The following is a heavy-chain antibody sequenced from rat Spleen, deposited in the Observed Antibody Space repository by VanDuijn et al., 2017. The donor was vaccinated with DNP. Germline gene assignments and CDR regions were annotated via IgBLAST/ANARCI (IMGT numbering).Heavy chain of an antibody. CDR3: ARGLNYGGYKYYYWYFDF. V-gene: IGHV3-1*01. D-gene: IGHD1-11*01. J-gene: IGHJ1*01. Sequence: EVQLQESGPGLVKPSQSLSLTCSVTGYSITSNYWGWIRKFPGNKMEWMGYISYSGSTGYNPSLKSRISITRDTSKNQFFLQLSSVTTEDTATYYCARGLNYGGYKYYYWYFDFWGPGTMVTVSS. CDR2: ISYSGST. CDR1: GYSITSNY.